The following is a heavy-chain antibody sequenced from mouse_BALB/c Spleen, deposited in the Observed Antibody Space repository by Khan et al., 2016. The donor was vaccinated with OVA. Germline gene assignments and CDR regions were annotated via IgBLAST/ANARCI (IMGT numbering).Heavy chain of an antibody. Sequence: QVQLQQSGPELVRPGASVKMSCKASGYTFTSFWIHWVKQRPGQGLEWIGMIDPSKSETRLNQKFKDKATLNVDKSSNTAYMQLSRLTSEDSAGYCCARGGYGSPFAYWGQGTLVTVSA. CDR3: ARGGYGSPFAY. D-gene: IGHD1-1*01. CDR1: GYTFTSFW. V-gene: IGHV1S127*01. CDR2: IDPSKSET. J-gene: IGHJ3*01.